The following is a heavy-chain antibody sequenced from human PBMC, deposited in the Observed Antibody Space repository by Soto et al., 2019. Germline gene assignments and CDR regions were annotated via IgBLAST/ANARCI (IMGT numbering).Heavy chain of an antibody. D-gene: IGHD3-9*01. J-gene: IGHJ6*02. Sequence: SETLSLTCPVSGGSISSYYWSWIRQPPGKGLEWIGYIYYSGSTNYNPSLKSRVTISVDTSKNQFSLKLSSVTAADTAVYYCARGYRYYDILTGRFGLNYYYYGMDVWGQGTTVTVSS. CDR2: IYYSGST. CDR1: GGSISSYY. CDR3: ARGYRYYDILTGRFGLNYYYYGMDV. V-gene: IGHV4-59*01.